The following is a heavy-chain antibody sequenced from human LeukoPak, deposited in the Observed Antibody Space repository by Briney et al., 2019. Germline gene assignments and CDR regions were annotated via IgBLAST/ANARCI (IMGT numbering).Heavy chain of an antibody. CDR1: GGSITTSF. V-gene: IGHV4-34*01. CDR3: ARFPYSGNLYLYFDY. CDR2: ITQTGST. J-gene: IGHJ4*02. Sequence: PSETLSLTCAVYGGSITTSFWSWIRQPPGKGLEWIGEITQTGSTIYSPSLQSRVSTSRDASKNQLSLKLRSVTAADTAVYYCARFPYSGNLYLYFDYWSQGSLVTVSS. D-gene: IGHD1-26*01.